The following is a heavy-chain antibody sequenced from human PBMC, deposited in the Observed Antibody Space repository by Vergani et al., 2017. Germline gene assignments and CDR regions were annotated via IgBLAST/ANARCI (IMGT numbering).Heavy chain of an antibody. V-gene: IGHV4-39*01. J-gene: IGHJ4*02. CDR1: GDSVISTAYH. D-gene: IGHD2-15*01. CDR2: MDYSGST. CDR3: ASKRGACRAAYCHSYDF. Sequence: QVQLQESGPGLVKPSETLSLTCTVSGDSVISTAYHWGWIRQPPGKGLEWIGSMDYSGSTSYTPSLESRISISFETPKNQFSLRLTSVTAADTAVYYCASKRGACRAAYCHSYDFWGPGTLVGVSS.